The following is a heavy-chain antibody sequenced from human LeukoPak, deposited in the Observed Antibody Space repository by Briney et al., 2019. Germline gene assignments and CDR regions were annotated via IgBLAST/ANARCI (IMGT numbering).Heavy chain of an antibody. Sequence: ASVKVSCKASGYTLTGYYMHWVRQAPGQGLEWMGRINPNSGGTNYAQKFQGRVTMTRDTSISTAYMELSRLRSDDTAVYYCATKDEVTTGFDYWGQGTLVTVSS. CDR1: GYTLTGYY. J-gene: IGHJ4*02. V-gene: IGHV1-2*06. CDR3: ATKDEVTTGFDY. CDR2: INPNSGGT. D-gene: IGHD4-11*01.